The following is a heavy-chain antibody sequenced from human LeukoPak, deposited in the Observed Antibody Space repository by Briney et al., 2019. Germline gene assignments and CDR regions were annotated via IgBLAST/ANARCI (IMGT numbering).Heavy chain of an antibody. V-gene: IGHV3-23*01. CDR2: IRGNGATT. D-gene: IGHD4-23*01. Sequence: GGSLRLSCAASGITFSSHAMTWVRQAPGKGLEWVAAIRGNGATTDYADSVKGRFTISRDNSKSTLYLQMNSLRAEDTAVYYCAKAYHDGGFQIDYGGQGPLVTVPS. J-gene: IGHJ4*02. CDR3: AKAYHDGGFQIDY. CDR1: GITFSSHA.